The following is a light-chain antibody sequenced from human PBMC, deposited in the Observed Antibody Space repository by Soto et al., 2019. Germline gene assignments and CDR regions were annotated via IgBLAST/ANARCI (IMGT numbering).Light chain of an antibody. Sequence: QSVLTQPASVSGSPGQSITISSTGTSSDVGSYNLVSWYQQHPGKAPKLMIYDATERPSGVSNRLSGSKSGNTASLTISGLQAEDEADYYCCSYAGGASWVFGGGTKLTVL. CDR1: SSDVGSYNL. J-gene: IGLJ3*02. CDR2: DAT. V-gene: IGLV2-23*01. CDR3: CSYAGGASWV.